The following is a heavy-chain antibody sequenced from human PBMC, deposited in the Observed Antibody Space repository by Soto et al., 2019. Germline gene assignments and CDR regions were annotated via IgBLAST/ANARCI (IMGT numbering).Heavy chain of an antibody. CDR1: GFTFSSYA. J-gene: IGHJ4*02. Sequence: GGSLSLSCAASGFTFSSYAMSWVRQAPGKGLEWVSAISGTAVTTYYADSVKGRFTISRDNSKSTLYLQMNSLRAEDTAVYYCAKAHSEYNYGYFDYWGQGTLVTVSS. CDR3: AKAHSEYNYGYFDY. CDR2: ISGTAVTT. V-gene: IGHV3-23*01. D-gene: IGHD5-18*01.